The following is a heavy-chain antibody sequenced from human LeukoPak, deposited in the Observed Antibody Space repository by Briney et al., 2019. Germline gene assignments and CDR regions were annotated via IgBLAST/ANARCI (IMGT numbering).Heavy chain of an antibody. CDR1: GFTFTRYS. J-gene: IGHJ4*02. CDR2: ISSSSSTI. CDR3: ARDQWLVVPQQTRRPLDY. D-gene: IGHD6-19*01. V-gene: IGHV3-48*04. Sequence: GGSLRLSCAASGFTFTRYSMTWVRQAPGKGLEWVSYISSSSSTIHYADSVKGRFTISRDNTKNSLYLQMNSLRAEDTAVYYCARDQWLVVPQQTRRPLDYWGQGTLVTVSS.